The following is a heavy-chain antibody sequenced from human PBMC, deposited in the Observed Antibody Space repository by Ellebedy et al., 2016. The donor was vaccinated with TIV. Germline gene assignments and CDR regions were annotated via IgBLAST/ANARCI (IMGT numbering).Heavy chain of an antibody. CDR2: INPNSGGT. CDR3: ARDRPWGYDY. V-gene: IGHV1-2*02. J-gene: IGHJ4*02. Sequence: ASVKVSXXASGYTFTGYYMHWVRQAPGQGLEWMGWINPNSGGTNYAQKFQGRVTMTRDTSSTTVYMELSSLRSDDTAVYYCARDRPWGYDYWGQGTLVTVSS. D-gene: IGHD7-27*01. CDR1: GYTFTGYY.